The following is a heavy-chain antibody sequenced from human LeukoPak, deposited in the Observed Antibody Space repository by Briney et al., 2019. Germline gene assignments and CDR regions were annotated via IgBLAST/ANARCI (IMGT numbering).Heavy chain of an antibody. V-gene: IGHV3-21*01. CDR1: GFPFGTYA. J-gene: IGHJ6*02. CDR2: ISSSSSYI. D-gene: IGHD6-13*01. Sequence: GGSLRLSCTGSGFPFGTYAMSWVRQAPGKGLEWVSSISSSSSYIYYADSVKGRFTISRDNAKNSLYLQMNSLRAEDTAVYYCAKDAGSWYSDYYYGMDVWGQGTTVTVSS. CDR3: AKDAGSWYSDYYYGMDV.